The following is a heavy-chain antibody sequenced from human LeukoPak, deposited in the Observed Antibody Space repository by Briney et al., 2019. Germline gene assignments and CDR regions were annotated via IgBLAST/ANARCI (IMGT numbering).Heavy chain of an antibody. Sequence: ASVKVSCKASGYTFTNYGISWVRQAPGQGLEWMGWISAYNGNTEYAQKFQGRVTMTTDTYTSTAYVELRNLRSDDTAMYYCARSQYLLLSWWNAFDIWGQGTTVTVSS. CDR2: ISAYNGNT. CDR3: ARSQYLLLSWWNAFDI. CDR1: GYTFTNYG. V-gene: IGHV1-18*01. J-gene: IGHJ3*02. D-gene: IGHD2-2*01.